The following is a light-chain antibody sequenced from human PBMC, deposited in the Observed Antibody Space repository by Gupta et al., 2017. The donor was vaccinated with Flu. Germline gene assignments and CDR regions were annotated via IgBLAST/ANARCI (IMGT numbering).Light chain of an antibody. CDR3: QRWDSSVYV. Sequence: DQQKAGQSPVLIIHEDAVRPSGIPDRFSGSRSGNTATLTIATIQSEDEADYYCQRWDSSVYVFGSGTKVTVL. V-gene: IGLV3-1*01. J-gene: IGLJ1*01. CDR2: EDA.